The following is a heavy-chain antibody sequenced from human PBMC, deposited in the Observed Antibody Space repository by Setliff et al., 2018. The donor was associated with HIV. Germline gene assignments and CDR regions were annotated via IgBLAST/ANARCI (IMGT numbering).Heavy chain of an antibody. CDR1: GFTFSDYE. D-gene: IGHD2-15*01. Sequence: GGSLRLSCAASGFTFSDYEMTWVRQAPGKGLEWVAYISSGSTDISTYYEDSLKGRFTISRDNSKNALYLQMNSLRAEDTAVYFCAKEGYCSGGSCSFDHWGQGTLVTVSS. CDR2: ISSGSTDI. J-gene: IGHJ4*02. CDR3: AKEGYCSGGSCSFDH. V-gene: IGHV3-21*06.